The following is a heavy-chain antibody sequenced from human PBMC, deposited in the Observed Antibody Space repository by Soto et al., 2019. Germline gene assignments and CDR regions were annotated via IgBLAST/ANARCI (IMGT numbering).Heavy chain of an antibody. V-gene: IGHV4-61*01. CDR2: IYYSGST. J-gene: IGHJ1*01. Sequence: QVQLQESGPGMVKPSETLSLTCAVSGASVSSGTYYWQWIRQPPGEGVNWIGYIYYSGSTSYNPSLKSRVTISADTSKNQFSLRXXSVTAADTAVYYCARVGRSGYSNIWGQGXLVTVSS. CDR3: ARVGRSGYSNI. CDR1: GASVSSGTYY. D-gene: IGHD6-13*01.